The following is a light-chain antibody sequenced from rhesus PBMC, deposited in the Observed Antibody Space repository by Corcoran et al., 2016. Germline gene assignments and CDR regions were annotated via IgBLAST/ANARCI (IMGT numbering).Light chain of an antibody. CDR2: GAS. J-gene: IGKJ2*01. V-gene: IGKV3-24*01. CDR1: QSVSSS. CDR3: LQHSNWPYS. Sequence: EIVMTQSPATLSLSPGERATLSCRASQSVSSSLAWYQQKPGQAPRLLIYGASSRAPGIPDRFSGSGSGTDFTLNISSLEPEDFAVYYCLQHSNWPYSFGQGTKVEIK.